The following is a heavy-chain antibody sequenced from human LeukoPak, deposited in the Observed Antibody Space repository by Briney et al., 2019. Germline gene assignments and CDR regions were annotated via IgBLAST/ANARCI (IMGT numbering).Heavy chain of an antibody. D-gene: IGHD3-22*01. CDR1: GGSISSGDYY. CDR3: ARGNYYDSSGYRQIFDY. V-gene: IGHV4-30-2*01. CDR2: IYHSGST. J-gene: IGHJ4*02. Sequence: PSETLSLTCTVSGGSISSGDYYWSWIRQPPGKGLEWIGYIYHSGSTYYNPSLKSRVTISVDRSKNQFSLKLSSVTAADTAVYYCARGNYYDSSGYRQIFDYWGQGTLVTVSS.